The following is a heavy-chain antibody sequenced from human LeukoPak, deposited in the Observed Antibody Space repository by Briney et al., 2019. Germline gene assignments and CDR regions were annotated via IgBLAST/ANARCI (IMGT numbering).Heavy chain of an antibody. D-gene: IGHD5-12*01. CDR1: GGSISSYY. CDR2: IYYSGST. V-gene: IGHV4-59*01. J-gene: IGHJ4*02. CDR3: ARALPMGWLRYNNPDYYFDY. Sequence: SGTLSLTCTVSGGSISSYYWSWIRQPPGKGLEWIGYIYYSGSTNYNPSLKSRVTISVDTSKNQFSLKLNSVTAADTAVYYCARALPMGWLRYNNPDYYFDYWGQGTPVTVSS.